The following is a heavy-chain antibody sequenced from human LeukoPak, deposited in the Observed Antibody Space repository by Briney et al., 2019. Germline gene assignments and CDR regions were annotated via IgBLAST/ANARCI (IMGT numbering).Heavy chain of an antibody. D-gene: IGHD3-22*01. Sequence: ASVKVSCKASGYTFTGYYMHCVPQAPGQGLECMGWINPNSGGTNYAQKFQGRVTITRDTSISTAYMELSRLRSDDTAVYYCARRSNGWGFTMTYDYWGQGTLVTVSS. CDR3: ARRSNGWGFTMTYDY. CDR2: INPNSGGT. CDR1: GYTFTGYY. J-gene: IGHJ4*02. V-gene: IGHV1-2*02.